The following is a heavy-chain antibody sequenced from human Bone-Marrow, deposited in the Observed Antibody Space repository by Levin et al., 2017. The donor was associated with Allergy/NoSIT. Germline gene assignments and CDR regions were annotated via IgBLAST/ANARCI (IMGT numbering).Heavy chain of an antibody. CDR1: GFTFSEYY. Sequence: NPGGSLRLSCAASGFTFSEYYMSWIRQAPGKGLEWVSDISSSGLTKYYADSVKGRFTVSRDNAKNSLYLQLNSLRAADTAVYYCARVRSGWDVPPLFDDWGRGTLVSVSS. J-gene: IGHJ4*02. D-gene: IGHD1-26*01. CDR3: ARVRSGWDVPPLFDD. V-gene: IGHV3-11*01. CDR2: ISSSGLTK.